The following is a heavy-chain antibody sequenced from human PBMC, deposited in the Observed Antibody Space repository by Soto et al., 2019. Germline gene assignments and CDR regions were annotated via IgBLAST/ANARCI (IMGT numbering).Heavy chain of an antibody. CDR1: GFSLSTSGMR. Sequence: SGPTLVNPTQTLTLTCTFSGFSLSTSGMRVSWIRQPPGKALEWLARIDWDDETFYSTSLKTRLIISKDTSKSQVVLTMTNMDPVDTATYYRARAVSGSHYFDYWGQGTLVTVSS. J-gene: IGHJ4*02. V-gene: IGHV2-70*04. D-gene: IGHD6-19*01. CDR2: IDWDDET. CDR3: ARAVSGSHYFDY.